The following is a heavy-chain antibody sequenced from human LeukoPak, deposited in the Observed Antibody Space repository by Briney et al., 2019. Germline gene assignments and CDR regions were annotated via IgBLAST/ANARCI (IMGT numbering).Heavy chain of an antibody. CDR1: GGSISSYY. Sequence: SETLSLTCTVSGGSISSYYWGWIRQPPGKGLEWIGSIYHSGSTYYNPSLKSRVTISVDTSKNQVSLKLRSVTAADTAVYYCARGDSGWYLGLGFDYWGQGTLVTVSS. CDR2: IYHSGST. J-gene: IGHJ4*02. CDR3: ARGDSGWYLGLGFDY. V-gene: IGHV4-38-2*02. D-gene: IGHD6-19*01.